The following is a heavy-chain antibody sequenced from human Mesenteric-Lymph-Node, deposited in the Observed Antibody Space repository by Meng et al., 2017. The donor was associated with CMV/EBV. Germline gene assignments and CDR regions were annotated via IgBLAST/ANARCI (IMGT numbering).Heavy chain of an antibody. Sequence: GGSLRLSCAASGFTFSSYSMIWVRQAPGKGLEWVSSISSSSSYIFYADSVKGRFTISRDNARNSLYLQMNSLRAEDTAAYYCAKGYCSSTSCYIPDYWGQGTLVTVSS. CDR3: AKGYCSSTSCYIPDY. CDR2: ISSSSSYI. V-gene: IGHV3-21*01. D-gene: IGHD2-2*02. J-gene: IGHJ4*02. CDR1: GFTFSSYS.